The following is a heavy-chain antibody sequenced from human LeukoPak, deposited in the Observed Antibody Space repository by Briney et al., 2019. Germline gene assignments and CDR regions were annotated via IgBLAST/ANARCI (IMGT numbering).Heavy chain of an antibody. Sequence: PSETLSLTCAVYGGSFSGYYWGWIRQPPGKGLEWIGEINHSGSTNYNPSLKSRVTISVDTSKNQFSLKLSSVTAADTAVYYCARSRRMVQGYFDYWGQGTLVTVSS. CDR1: GGSFSGYY. CDR3: ARSRRMVQGYFDY. CDR2: INHSGST. V-gene: IGHV4-34*01. D-gene: IGHD3-10*01. J-gene: IGHJ4*02.